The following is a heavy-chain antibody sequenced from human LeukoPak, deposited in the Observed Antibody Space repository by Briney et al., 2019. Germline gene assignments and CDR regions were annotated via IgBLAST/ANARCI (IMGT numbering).Heavy chain of an antibody. V-gene: IGHV1-69*13. CDR2: IIPIFGTA. Sequence: ASVKVSCKASGGTFSSYAISWVRQAPGQGLEWMGGIIPIFGTANYAQKFQGRVTITADESTSTAYMELSSLRSEDTAVYYCARVGIAAAGHWFDPWDQGTLVTVSS. D-gene: IGHD6-13*01. CDR1: GGTFSSYA. CDR3: ARVGIAAAGHWFDP. J-gene: IGHJ5*02.